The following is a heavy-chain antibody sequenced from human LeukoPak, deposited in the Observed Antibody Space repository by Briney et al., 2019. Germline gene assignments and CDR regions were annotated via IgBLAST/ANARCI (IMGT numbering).Heavy chain of an antibody. CDR1: GFTFDDYA. CDR2: ISWNSGSI. J-gene: IGHJ4*02. V-gene: IGHV3-9*01. D-gene: IGHD6-13*01. CDR3: ARGYSSSGLPDY. Sequence: PGGSLRLSCAASGFTFDDYAMHWVRQAPGKGLEWVSGISWNSGSIGYADSVKGRFTISRDNAKNSLYLQMNSLRAEDTAVYYCARGYSSSGLPDYWGQGTLVTVSS.